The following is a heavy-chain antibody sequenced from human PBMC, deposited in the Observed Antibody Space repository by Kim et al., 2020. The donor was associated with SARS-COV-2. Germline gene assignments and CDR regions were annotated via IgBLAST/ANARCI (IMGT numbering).Heavy chain of an antibody. V-gene: IGHV6-1*01. Sequence: SQTLSLTCAISGDSVSSNSVAWHWIRQSPSRGLEWLGRTYYRSQWYFAYAVSVKSRIIMAPDTSKNQFSLQLSSVTPEDTAVYFCARDVRATVIDYWGQGTLVTVSS. CDR2: TYYRSQWYF. CDR3: ARDVRATVIDY. D-gene: IGHD4-17*01. J-gene: IGHJ4*02. CDR1: GDSVSSNSVA.